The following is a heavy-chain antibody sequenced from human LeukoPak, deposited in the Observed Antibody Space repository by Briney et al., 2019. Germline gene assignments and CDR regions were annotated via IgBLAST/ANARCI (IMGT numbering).Heavy chain of an antibody. Sequence: SETLSLTCTVSGGSIGSGGYYWSWIRQHPGKGLEWIGYIYYSGSTYYNPSLKSRVTISVDTSKNQSSLKLSSVTAADTAVYYCARGLSGYDYPDPYYYGMDVWGQGTTVTVSS. D-gene: IGHD5-12*01. V-gene: IGHV4-31*03. J-gene: IGHJ6*02. CDR2: IYYSGST. CDR1: GGSIGSGGYY. CDR3: ARGLSGYDYPDPYYYGMDV.